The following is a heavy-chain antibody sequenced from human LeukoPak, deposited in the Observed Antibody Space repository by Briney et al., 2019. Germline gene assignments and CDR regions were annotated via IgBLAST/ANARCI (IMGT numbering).Heavy chain of an antibody. Sequence: GSVKVSCKASGYTFTDYYIHWVRQAPGQGLEWMGWINLNSGDTYYAQNFQDRVTMTGDTSISTAYLELSSLRSDDTAVFYCARSYFDVLTNYYMWLAPWGQGTLVTVSS. J-gene: IGHJ5*02. D-gene: IGHD3-9*01. CDR1: GYTFTDYY. CDR3: ARSYFDVLTNYYMWLAP. CDR2: INLNSGDT. V-gene: IGHV1-2*02.